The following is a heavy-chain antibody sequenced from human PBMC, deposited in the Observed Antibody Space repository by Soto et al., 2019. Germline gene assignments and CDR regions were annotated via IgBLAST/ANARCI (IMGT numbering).Heavy chain of an antibody. Sequence: PVGSLRLSCAASGFTFSSYAMSWVRQAPGKGLEWVSAISGSGGSTYYADSVKGRFTISRDNSKNTLYLQMNSLRAEDTAVYYCAKEAQGYCSSTSCRLYYYYYYGMDVWGQGTTVTVSS. CDR2: ISGSGGST. J-gene: IGHJ6*02. CDR1: GFTFSSYA. V-gene: IGHV3-23*01. CDR3: AKEAQGYCSSTSCRLYYYYYYGMDV. D-gene: IGHD2-2*01.